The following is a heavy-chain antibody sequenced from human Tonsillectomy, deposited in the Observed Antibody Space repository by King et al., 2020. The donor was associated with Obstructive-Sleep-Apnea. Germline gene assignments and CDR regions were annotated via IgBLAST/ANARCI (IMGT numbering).Heavy chain of an antibody. J-gene: IGHJ4*02. CDR3: ARDGGAGYYSGAYYFDY. D-gene: IGHD3-9*01. Sequence: VQLVESGGGVVQPGRSLRLSCAASGFTFSSYAMHWVRQAPGKGLEWVAVISYDGCNKYYADSVKGRFTISRDNSKNTLYLQMNSLSTEDTAVYYCARDGGAGYYSGAYYFDYWGQGTLVTVSS. CDR1: GFTFSSYA. V-gene: IGHV3-30*04. CDR2: ISYDGCNK.